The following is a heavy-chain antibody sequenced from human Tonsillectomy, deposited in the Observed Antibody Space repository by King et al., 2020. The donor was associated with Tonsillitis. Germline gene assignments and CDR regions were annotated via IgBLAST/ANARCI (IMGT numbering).Heavy chain of an antibody. V-gene: IGHV3-48*03. J-gene: IGHJ6*03. CDR3: ARAGATGSYGYMDV. CDR1: GFTFSSYE. Sequence: QLVQSGGGLVQPGGSLRLSCAASGFTFSSYEMNWVRQAPGKGLEWVSYITSSSSPLYYADSVKGRFTISRDNAKNSLYLQMNSLRAEDTAVYYCARAGATGSYGYMDVWGKGTTVTVSS. CDR2: ITSSSSPL. D-gene: IGHD5-12*01.